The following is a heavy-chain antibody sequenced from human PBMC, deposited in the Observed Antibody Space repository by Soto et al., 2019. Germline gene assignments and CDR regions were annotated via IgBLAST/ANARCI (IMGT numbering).Heavy chain of an antibody. J-gene: IGHJ5*02. Sequence: QVQLVQSGPEVKKPGASVKVSCQTSGYTCTAFGITWVRQAPGQGLEWMGWISTYNDDTKYEQKVQVRLTMTTDTSTSTVYMALTRLTSADPAVYYWGRQLCSSINCDNWFDTWGQGTLFTFSS. CDR1: GYTCTAFG. CDR3: GRQLCSSINCDNWFDT. CDR2: ISTYNDDT. D-gene: IGHD2-2*01. V-gene: IGHV1-18*01.